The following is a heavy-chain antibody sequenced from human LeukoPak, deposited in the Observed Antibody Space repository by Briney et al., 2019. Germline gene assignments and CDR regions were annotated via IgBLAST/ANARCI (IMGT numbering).Heavy chain of an antibody. V-gene: IGHV4-38-2*01. J-gene: IGHJ5*02. D-gene: IGHD3-10*01. Sequence: PSETLSLTCAASGYSISSGYYWGWIRQPPGKGLEWIGSIYHSGSTYYNPSLKSRVTISVDTSKNQFSLKLSSVTAADTAVYYCARPYGSGSYYSWFDPWGQGTLVTVSS. CDR2: IYHSGST. CDR1: GYSISSGYY. CDR3: ARPYGSGSYYSWFDP.